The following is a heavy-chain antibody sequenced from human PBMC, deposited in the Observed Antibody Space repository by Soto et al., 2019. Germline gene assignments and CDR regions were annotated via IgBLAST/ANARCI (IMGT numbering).Heavy chain of an antibody. CDR1: GYTFTGYY. J-gene: IGHJ3*02. CDR2: INPNSGAT. Sequence: ASVKVSCKASGYTFTGYYMHWVRLAPGQGFEWMGWINPNSGATKYAQKFQGRVTMTRDTSVSTAYMELSRLTSDDTAVYYCAAVTVTDAFDIWGQGTMVTI. CDR3: AAVTVTDAFDI. V-gene: IGHV1-2*02. D-gene: IGHD4-17*01.